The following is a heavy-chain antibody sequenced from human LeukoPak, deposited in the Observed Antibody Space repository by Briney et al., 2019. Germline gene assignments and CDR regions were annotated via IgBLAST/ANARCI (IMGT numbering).Heavy chain of an antibody. V-gene: IGHV1-8*01. CDR3: ARALRYCSTTSCQYYFDY. CDR1: GYTFTSYD. CDR2: MNPNSGDT. Sequence: GASVKVSCKASGYTFTSYDINWVRQATGQGLEWMGWMNPNSGDTGYVQKFQGRVTMTRNTSISTAYMELSSLKSEDTAVYYCARALRYCSTTSCQYYFDYWGQGTLVTVSS. J-gene: IGHJ4*02. D-gene: IGHD2-2*01.